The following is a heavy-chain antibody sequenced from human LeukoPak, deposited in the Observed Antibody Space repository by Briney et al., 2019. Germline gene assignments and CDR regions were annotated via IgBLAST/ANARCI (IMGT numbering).Heavy chain of an antibody. J-gene: IGHJ4*02. CDR2: ISYDGSNK. D-gene: IGHD3-22*01. V-gene: IGHV3-30-3*01. Sequence: GGSLRLSCAASGFTFSSYAMHWVRQAPGKGLEWVAVISYDGSNKYYADSVKGRFTISRDNSKNTLYLQMNSLRAEDTAVYYCARWYDSSGYGLVYFDYRGQGTLVTVSS. CDR3: ARWYDSSGYGLVYFDY. CDR1: GFTFSSYA.